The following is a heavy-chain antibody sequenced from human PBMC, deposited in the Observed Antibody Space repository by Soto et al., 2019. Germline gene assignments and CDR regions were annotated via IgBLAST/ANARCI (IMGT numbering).Heavy chain of an antibody. J-gene: IGHJ4*02. V-gene: IGHV4-30-4*01. Sequence: SETLSLTCTVSGGSVTSDEDYWTWIRQSPGKGLEWIGYISNSGSTGYNPSLKTRLSMSVDRSKNQFTLRLTSVTAADTAVYFCATESGSTYGYFDHWGQGTQVTVS. CDR1: GGSVTSDEDY. CDR2: ISNSGST. CDR3: ATESGSTYGYFDH. D-gene: IGHD5-18*01.